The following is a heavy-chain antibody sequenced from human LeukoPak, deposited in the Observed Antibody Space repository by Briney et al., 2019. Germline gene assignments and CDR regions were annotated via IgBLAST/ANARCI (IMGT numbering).Heavy chain of an antibody. V-gene: IGHV3-23*01. CDR2: ISGSGVST. CDR3: ARAHYDILTGYSAIFDY. Sequence: PGGTLRLSCAASGFTFSSYGMSWVRQAPGKGLEWVSAISGSGVSTYYADSVRGRFTISRDNSKNTLYMQMNSLRAEDTAVYYCARAHYDILTGYSAIFDYWGQGTLVTVSS. J-gene: IGHJ4*02. D-gene: IGHD3-9*01. CDR1: GFTFSSYG.